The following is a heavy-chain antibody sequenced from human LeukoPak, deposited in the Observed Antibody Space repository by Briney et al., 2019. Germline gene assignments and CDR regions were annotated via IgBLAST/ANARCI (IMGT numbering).Heavy chain of an antibody. CDR3: ARYSSGFLYYYYYYMDV. J-gene: IGHJ6*03. Sequence: SETLSLTCSVSGGSFRSGSYYWSWIRQPAGKGLEWIGRIFTSGNTNYNPSLKSRVAVSVDTSKNQFSLKLSSVTAADTALYYCARYSSGFLYYYYYYMDVWGKGTTVTVSS. D-gene: IGHD3-22*01. CDR2: IFTSGNT. V-gene: IGHV4-61*02. CDR1: GGSFRSGSYY.